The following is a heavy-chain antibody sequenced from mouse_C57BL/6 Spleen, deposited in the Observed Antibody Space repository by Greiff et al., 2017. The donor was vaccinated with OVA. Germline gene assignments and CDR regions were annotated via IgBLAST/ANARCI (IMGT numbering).Heavy chain of an antibody. D-gene: IGHD1-1*01. V-gene: IGHV1-69*01. Sequence: VQLQQPGAELVMPGASVKLSCKASGYTFTSYWMHWVKQRPGQGLEWIGEIDPSDSYTNYNQKFKGKSTLTVDKSSSTAYMQLSSLTSEDSAVYYCARKYYGSRNWYFDVWGTGTTVTVSS. CDR2: IDPSDSYT. J-gene: IGHJ1*03. CDR3: ARKYYGSRNWYFDV. CDR1: GYTFTSYW.